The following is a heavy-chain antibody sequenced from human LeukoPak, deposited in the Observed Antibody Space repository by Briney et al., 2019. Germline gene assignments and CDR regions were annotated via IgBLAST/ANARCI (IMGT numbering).Heavy chain of an antibody. J-gene: IGHJ4*02. CDR3: AKEYSSCWSSLDY. Sequence: GRSLRLSCAASGFTFKLYWMHWVRQVPGTAPVWVSRINDDGSDTRYADSVKGRFTISRDNSKNTLYLQMNSLRAEDTAVYYCAKEYSSCWSSLDYWGQGTLVTVSS. CDR2: INDDGSDT. V-gene: IGHV3-74*01. CDR1: GFTFKLYW. D-gene: IGHD6-19*01.